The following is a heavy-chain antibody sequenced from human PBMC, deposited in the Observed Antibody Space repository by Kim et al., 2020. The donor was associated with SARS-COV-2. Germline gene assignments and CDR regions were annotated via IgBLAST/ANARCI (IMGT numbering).Heavy chain of an antibody. CDR1: GYTFTSYA. CDR2: INTNTGNP. Sequence: ASVKVSCKASGYTFTSYAMNWVRQAPGQGLEWMGWINTNTGNPTYAHGFTGRFVFSLDTSVSTAYLQISSLKAEDTAVYYCARDPSYSSGWDYYYYGMDVWGKGTTVTVSS. V-gene: IGHV7-4-1*02. CDR3: ARDPSYSSGWDYYYYGMDV. J-gene: IGHJ6*04. D-gene: IGHD6-19*01.